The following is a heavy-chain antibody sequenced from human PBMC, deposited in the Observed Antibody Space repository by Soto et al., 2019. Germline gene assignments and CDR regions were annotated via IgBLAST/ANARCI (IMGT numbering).Heavy chain of an antibody. CDR2: IRSKANSYAT. D-gene: IGHD5-12*01. CDR3: TSYGDGYNYYYYYGMDV. CDR1: GFTFSGSA. J-gene: IGHJ6*02. V-gene: IGHV3-73*01. Sequence: GGSLRLSCAASGFTFSGSAMHWVRQASGKGLEWVGRIRSKANSYATAYAASVKGRFTISRDDSKNTAYLQMNSLKTEDTAVYYCTSYGDGYNYYYYYGMDVWGQGTTVTVSS.